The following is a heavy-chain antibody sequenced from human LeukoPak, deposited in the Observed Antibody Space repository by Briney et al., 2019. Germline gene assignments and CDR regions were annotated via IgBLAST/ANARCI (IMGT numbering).Heavy chain of an antibody. J-gene: IGHJ5*02. CDR2: IYYSGST. CDR3: ARNIRYSSGLNWFDP. D-gene: IGHD6-19*01. V-gene: IGHV4-39*01. Sequence: SRTLALTNTGTAASSGSRSNYWVGIRQHPGKGLEWIGSIYYSGSTYYNPSLKSRVTISVDTSKKQCSLKLSSVTAADTAVYYCARNIRYSSGLNWFDPWGQGTLVTVSS. CDR1: AASSGSRSNY.